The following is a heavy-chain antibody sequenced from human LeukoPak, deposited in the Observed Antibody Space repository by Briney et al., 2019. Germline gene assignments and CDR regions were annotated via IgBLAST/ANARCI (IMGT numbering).Heavy chain of an antibody. CDR2: MNPNSGNT. CDR3: ARAMGSSSWSYSFNYYYYMDV. J-gene: IGHJ6*03. D-gene: IGHD6-13*01. Sequence: ASVKVSCKASGYTFTSYDINWVRQATGQGLEWMRWMNPNSGNTGYAQKFQGRVTMTRNTSISTAYMELSSLRSEDTAVYYCARAMGSSSWSYSFNYYYYMDVWGKGTTVTVSS. V-gene: IGHV1-8*01. CDR1: GYTFTSYD.